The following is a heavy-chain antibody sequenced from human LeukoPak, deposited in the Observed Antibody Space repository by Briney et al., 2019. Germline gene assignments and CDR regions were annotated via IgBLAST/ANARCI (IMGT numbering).Heavy chain of an antibody. CDR3: ARTSAADKGFDY. Sequence: ASVKVSCKASGYTFTGYYMHWVRQAPGQGLEWMGWINPNSGGTNYALKFQGRVTMTRDTSISTAYMELSRLRSDDTAVYYCARTSAADKGFDYWGQGTLVTVSS. CDR1: GYTFTGYY. CDR2: INPNSGGT. J-gene: IGHJ4*02. D-gene: IGHD6-13*01. V-gene: IGHV1-2*02.